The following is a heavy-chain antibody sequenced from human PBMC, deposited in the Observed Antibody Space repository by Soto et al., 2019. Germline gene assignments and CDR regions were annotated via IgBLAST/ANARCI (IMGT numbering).Heavy chain of an antibody. V-gene: IGHV3-30-3*01. CDR2: ISYDGRNK. D-gene: IGHD6-19*01. CDR3: ARDHLPVAGIKGGCWFDP. J-gene: IGHJ5*02. Sequence: QVQLVESGGGVVQPGRSLRLSCAASGFTFSSYAMHWVRQAPGKGLEWVAVISYDGRNKYYADSVKGRFTISRDNSKNTLYLQMNSLRAEDTAVYYCARDHLPVAGIKGGCWFDPWGQGTLVTVSS. CDR1: GFTFSSYA.